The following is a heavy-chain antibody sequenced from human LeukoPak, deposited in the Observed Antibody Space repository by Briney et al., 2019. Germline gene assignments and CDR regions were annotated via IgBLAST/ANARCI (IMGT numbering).Heavy chain of an antibody. V-gene: IGHV4-59*01. D-gene: IGHD3-10*01. CDR1: DGSISPYY. CDR3: AKEGAESFPDAFDI. J-gene: IGHJ3*02. CDR2: ISYSGST. Sequence: SETLSLTCTVSDGSISPYYWSWLRQPPGKGLEWIGYISYSGSTKNNPSLKSRVTISVDTSKNQFSLKLTSVTAADTAVYYCAKEGAESFPDAFDIWGQGTMITVSS.